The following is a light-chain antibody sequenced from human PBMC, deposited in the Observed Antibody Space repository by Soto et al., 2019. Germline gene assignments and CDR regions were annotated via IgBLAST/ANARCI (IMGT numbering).Light chain of an antibody. CDR2: GAS. CDR3: HLFGSSPLYM. V-gene: IGKV3-20*01. CDR1: QSVSSSQ. J-gene: IGKJ2*01. Sequence: EIVLTQSPGTLSLSPGERATLSCRASQSVSSSQLAWYQQKPGQTPRLLIYGASNRATGIPDRFSGSGSGTDFTLTISSLEPEDFAVFYCHLFGSSPLYMFGQGTKLEIK.